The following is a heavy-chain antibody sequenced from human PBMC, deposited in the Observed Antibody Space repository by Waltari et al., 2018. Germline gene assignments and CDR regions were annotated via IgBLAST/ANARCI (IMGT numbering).Heavy chain of an antibody. V-gene: IGHV3-21*01. J-gene: IGHJ5*02. CDR2: IRSSSSYI. CDR3: ASGIAAAGGWFDP. Sequence: EVQLVESWGGLVKPGGSLRLSCAASGFTFRSYSMNWVRQAPGKGLEWVSSIRSSSSYIYYAGAVKGRFTIARDNAKNSLYLQMNSLRAEDTAVYYCASGIAAAGGWFDPWGQGTLVTVSS. CDR1: GFTFRSYS. D-gene: IGHD6-13*01.